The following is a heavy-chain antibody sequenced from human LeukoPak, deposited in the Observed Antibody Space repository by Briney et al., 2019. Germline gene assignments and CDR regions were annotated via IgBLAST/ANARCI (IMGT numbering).Heavy chain of an antibody. CDR3: TRDQQQLVRKYYYYYYMDV. V-gene: IGHV3-49*04. Sequence: GGSLRLSCTASGFTFGDYAMSWVRQAPGKGLEWVGFIRSKAYGGTTEYAASVKGRFTISRDDSKSIAYLQMNSLKTEDTAVYYCTRDQQQLVRKYYYYYYMDVWGKGTTVTVSS. CDR2: IRSKAYGGTT. J-gene: IGHJ6*03. D-gene: IGHD6-13*01. CDR1: GFTFGDYA.